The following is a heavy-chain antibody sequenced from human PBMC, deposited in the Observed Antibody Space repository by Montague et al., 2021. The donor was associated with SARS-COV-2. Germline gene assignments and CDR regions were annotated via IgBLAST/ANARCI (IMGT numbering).Heavy chain of an antibody. J-gene: IGHJ5*01. CDR1: GGSFSGYY. V-gene: IGHV4-34*01. Sequence: SETLSLTCAVYGGSFSGYYWSWIRQPPGKGLEWIGEINHSGSTNYNPSLKSRVTISVDTSKNQFSLKLSSVTAADTAVYYCARGRYSFSLTIGSTCFDPWGQGTLVTVSS. D-gene: IGHD3-9*01. CDR3: ARGRYSFSLTIGSTCFDP. CDR2: INHSGST.